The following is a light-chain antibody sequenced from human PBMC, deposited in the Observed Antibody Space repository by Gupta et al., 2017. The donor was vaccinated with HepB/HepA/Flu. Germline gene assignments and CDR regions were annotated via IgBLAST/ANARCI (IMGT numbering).Light chain of an antibody. CDR2: AAS. J-gene: IGKJ4*01. V-gene: IGKV1-27*01. CDR3: QKHNSAPRT. Sequence: DIQMTQSPSSLSASVGDRVTITCRASQGISNYLDWYQQKPGKVPKLLIYAASTLQSGVPSRFSSSGSGTDFTLTISIQQPEDAANYCCQKHNSAPRTFGGGTKVEIK. CDR1: QGISNY.